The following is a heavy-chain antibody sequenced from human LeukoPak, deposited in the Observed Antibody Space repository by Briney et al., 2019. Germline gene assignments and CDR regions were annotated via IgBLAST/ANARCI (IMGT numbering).Heavy chain of an antibody. J-gene: IGHJ4*02. D-gene: IGHD6-13*01. V-gene: IGHV5-51*01. Sequence: GESLKISCKGSGYSFTSYWIGWVRQMPGKGLGWVGIIFPGDSDARYSPSFQGQVTISADKSISTAYLQWSSLKASDTAMYYCARGKIAAPGTLDYWGQGTLVTVSS. CDR1: GYSFTSYW. CDR3: ARGKIAAPGTLDY. CDR2: IFPGDSDA.